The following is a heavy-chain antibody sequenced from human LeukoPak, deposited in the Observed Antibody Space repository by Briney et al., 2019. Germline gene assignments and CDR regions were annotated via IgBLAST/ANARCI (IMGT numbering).Heavy chain of an antibody. CDR3: AKEQRGYSGYMVGSCFDP. D-gene: IGHD5-12*01. CDR1: GFTFGSYS. CDR2: ISGSGGST. V-gene: IGHV3-23*01. Sequence: PGGSLRLSCAASGFTFGSYSMSWVRQAPGKGLEWVSSISGSGGSTYYADSVKGRFTISRDNSKKTLYLQMNSLRAEDTALYYCAKEQRGYSGYMVGSCFDPWAREPWSPSPQ. J-gene: IGHJ5*02.